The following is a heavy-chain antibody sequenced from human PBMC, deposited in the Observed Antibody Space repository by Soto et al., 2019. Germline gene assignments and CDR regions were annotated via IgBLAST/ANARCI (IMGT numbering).Heavy chain of an antibody. CDR1: GFTFSSYW. CDR2: IKQDGSEK. V-gene: IGHV3-7*05. J-gene: IGHJ4*01. D-gene: IGHD3-22*01. CDR3: TTDSYSSIIVVRFDY. Sequence: GAALRLYCAAAGFTFSSYWMSWVRQAPGKGLEWVANIKQDGSEKYYVDSVKGRFTISRDNAKNSLYLQMNSLKTEDTGIYYCTTDSYSSIIVVRFDYWGHGTLVTVSS.